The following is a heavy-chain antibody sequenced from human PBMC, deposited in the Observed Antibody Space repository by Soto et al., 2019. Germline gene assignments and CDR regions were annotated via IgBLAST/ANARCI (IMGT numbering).Heavy chain of an antibody. CDR3: ARAKSSGRDDAFDI. CDR1: GFTFSDYY. D-gene: IGHD1-26*01. CDR2: IAGTSYYT. J-gene: IGHJ3*02. V-gene: IGHV3-11*05. Sequence: QVQLVESGGGLVEPGGSLRLSCGASGFTFSDYYMTWIRQAPGKGLEWVSYIAGTSYYTNYADSVKGRFIISRDNAKSSLYLQMKSLRAEDTDVYYCARAKSSGRDDAFDIWGQGTVVTVSS.